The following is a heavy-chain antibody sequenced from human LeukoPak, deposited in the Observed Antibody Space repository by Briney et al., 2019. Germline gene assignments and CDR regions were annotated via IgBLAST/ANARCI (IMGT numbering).Heavy chain of an antibody. CDR2: IIPIFGTA. D-gene: IGHD7-27*01. CDR1: GSTFSSYA. Sequence: GASVKVSCKASGSTFSSYAISWVRQAPGQGLEWMGRIIPIFGTANYAQKFQGRVTITTDESTSTAYMELSSLRSEDTAVYYCARDRNWEHQGAFDYWGQGTLVTVSS. CDR3: ARDRNWEHQGAFDY. V-gene: IGHV1-69*05. J-gene: IGHJ4*02.